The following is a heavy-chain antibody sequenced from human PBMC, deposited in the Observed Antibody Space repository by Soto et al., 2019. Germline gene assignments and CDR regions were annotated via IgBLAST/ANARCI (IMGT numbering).Heavy chain of an antibody. CDR3: ARDVGLGPVTVSTHVDY. D-gene: IGHD4-17*01. J-gene: IGHJ4*02. CDR2: IIPILDIA. V-gene: IGHV1-69*08. CDR1: GGTFSNYT. Sequence: QVQLVQSGAEVKKPGSSVKVSCKASGGTFSNYTITWVRQAPGQGLEWMGRIIPILDIANYAKKFQGGVTITEEKSTSTAYRVLSSLRSEDTAVYYCARDVGLGPVTVSTHVDYCGQGTLVIVSS.